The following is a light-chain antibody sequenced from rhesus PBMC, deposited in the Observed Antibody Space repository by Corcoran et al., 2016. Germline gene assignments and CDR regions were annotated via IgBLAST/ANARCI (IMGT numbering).Light chain of an antibody. CDR2: GAA. CDR1: QSISNY. Sequence: EIVVTQSPATLSFSPGETATISCRTSQSISNYLAWYQQKPGQAPRLPIFGAASRATGIPDRFSGSRSGTDFTLTFSSLEPEDIAVYFCQETSNLYNFGPVTKVEIK. CDR3: QETSNLYN. V-gene: IGKV3-31*02. J-gene: IGKJ2*01.